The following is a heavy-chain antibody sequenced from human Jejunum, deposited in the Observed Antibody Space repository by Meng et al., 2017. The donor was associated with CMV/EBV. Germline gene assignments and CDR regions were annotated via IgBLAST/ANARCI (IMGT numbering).Heavy chain of an antibody. CDR1: GYTFTSYD. D-gene: IGHD6-19*01. Sequence: VEVVHSGAEVKKPGDSVKVSCKSSGYTFTSYDINWVRQGTGQGLEWMGWMNPNRGTTGYAQKFQGRVTMTRNISKSTAYMDLSSLRSEDTAVYYCATGVADFEYWGQGTLVTVSS. CDR3: ATGVADFEY. J-gene: IGHJ4*02. CDR2: MNPNRGTT. V-gene: IGHV1-8*01.